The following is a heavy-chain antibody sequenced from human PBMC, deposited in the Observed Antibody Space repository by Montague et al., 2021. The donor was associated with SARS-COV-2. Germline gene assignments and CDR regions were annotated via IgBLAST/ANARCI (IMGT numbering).Heavy chain of an antibody. CDR2: IYYTGST. CDR1: GGSISSGGSY. CDR3: ARAKTTVTDAEYFQH. Sequence: TLSLTCTVPGGSISSGGSYWSWIRQHPGKGLEWIGYIYYTGSTYYKPSLKSRVTISVDTSKNQFSLKLTAVTAADTAVYYCARAKTTVTDAEYFQHWGQGTLVTVST. J-gene: IGHJ1*01. D-gene: IGHD4-17*01. V-gene: IGHV4-31*03.